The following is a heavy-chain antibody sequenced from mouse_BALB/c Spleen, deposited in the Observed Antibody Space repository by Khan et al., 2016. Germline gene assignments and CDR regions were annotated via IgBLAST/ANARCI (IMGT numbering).Heavy chain of an antibody. J-gene: IGHJ3*01. CDR2: IWADGRT. Sequence: QVQLKQSGPGLVAPSQSLSITCTVSGFSLTGYGVNWVRQPQGKGLEWLGKIWADGRTDYNSALKSRVSISKDNSKSQVVLKMNSLQTDDTANYYCSSDYDGFAYWGQGTLVIVSA. D-gene: IGHD2-12*01. V-gene: IGHV2-6-7*01. CDR1: GFSLTGYG. CDR3: SSDYDGFAY.